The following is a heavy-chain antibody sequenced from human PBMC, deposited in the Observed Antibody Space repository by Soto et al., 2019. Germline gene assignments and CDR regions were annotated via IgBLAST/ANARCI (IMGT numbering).Heavy chain of an antibody. D-gene: IGHD3-10*01. CDR3: AKSYGSGRPYYFDY. J-gene: IGHJ4*02. Sequence: PGGSLRLSCAASGFTFSSYAISWGRQAPGKGLEWVSGISGSGGSTYYADSVKGRFTISRDNSKNTLYLQMNSLRAEDTAVYYCAKSYGSGRPYYFDYWGQGTLVTVSS. CDR1: GFTFSSYA. CDR2: ISGSGGST. V-gene: IGHV3-23*01.